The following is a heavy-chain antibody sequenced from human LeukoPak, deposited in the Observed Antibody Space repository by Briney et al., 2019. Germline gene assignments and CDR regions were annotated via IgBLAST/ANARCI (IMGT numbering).Heavy chain of an antibody. CDR1: GFTFSSYW. J-gene: IGHJ6*02. D-gene: IGHD1-26*01. Sequence: GGSLRLSCAASGFTFSSYWMHWVRQAPGKGLVWVSRINSDGSSTNYADSVKGRFTISSDNAKNTLYLQMNSLRVEDTAVYYCARVRSGSSAGNYGMDVWGQGTTVTVSS. CDR2: INSDGSST. CDR3: ARVRSGSSAGNYGMDV. V-gene: IGHV3-74*01.